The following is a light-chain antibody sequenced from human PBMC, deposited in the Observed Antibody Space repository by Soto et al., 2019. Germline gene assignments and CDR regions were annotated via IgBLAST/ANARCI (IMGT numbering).Light chain of an antibody. V-gene: IGKV1-13*02. J-gene: IGKJ1*01. CDR3: EQFNSYPPT. CDR2: DAS. Sequence: AIQLTQSPSSLSASVGDRVTITCRAGQGISSALAWYQQKPGKAPKLLIYDASSLESGVPSRFSGSGSGTDFTLTISSLQPEDFAVYYCEQFNSYPPTFGQGTKVEIK. CDR1: QGISSA.